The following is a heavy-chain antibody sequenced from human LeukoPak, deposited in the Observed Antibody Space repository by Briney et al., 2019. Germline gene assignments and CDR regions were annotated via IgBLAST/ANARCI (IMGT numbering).Heavy chain of an antibody. J-gene: IGHJ4*02. Sequence: QPGGSLRLSCAASGFTFSNYAMHWVRQAPGKGLEWVTIISYDGFNKYYADSVKGRFTISRDNSKNTLYLQMNFLRTEDTAVYYCTRVLLSIYDSYGPPGYWGQGTLVSVSS. CDR3: TRVLLSIYDSYGPPGY. CDR1: GFTFSNYA. V-gene: IGHV3-30*01. CDR2: ISYDGFNK. D-gene: IGHD3-22*01.